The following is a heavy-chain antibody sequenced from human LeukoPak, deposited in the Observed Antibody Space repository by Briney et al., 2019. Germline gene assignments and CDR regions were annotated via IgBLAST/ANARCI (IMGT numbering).Heavy chain of an antibody. D-gene: IGHD6-6*01. Sequence: ASVKVSCKASGYIFTGYYMHWVRQAPGQGLEWMGWINPNSGGTNYAQKFQGRVTMTRDTSISTAYMELSRLRSDDTAVYYCARGVYSSSSDFDYWGQGTLVTVSS. CDR2: INPNSGGT. V-gene: IGHV1-2*02. J-gene: IGHJ4*02. CDR3: ARGVYSSSSDFDY. CDR1: GYIFTGYY.